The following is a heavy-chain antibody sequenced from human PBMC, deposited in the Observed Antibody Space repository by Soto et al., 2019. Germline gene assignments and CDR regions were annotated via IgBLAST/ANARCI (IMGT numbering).Heavy chain of an antibody. J-gene: IGHJ3*02. CDR2: VVVGSGRT. V-gene: IGHV1-58*01. CDR3: AADLYSGGGCVWFAI. D-gene: IGHD2-15*01. CDR1: GFSFTNSA. Sequence: SVKVSCKTSGFSFTNSAVQWVRQARGQRREWVGWVVVGSGRTNYARNFQERVTISRDMSTSTAYMEMSSLTSEDTAVYYCAADLYSGGGCVWFAIWGQGA.